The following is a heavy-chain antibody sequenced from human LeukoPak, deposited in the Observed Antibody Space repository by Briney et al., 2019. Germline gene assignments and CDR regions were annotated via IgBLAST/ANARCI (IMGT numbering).Heavy chain of an antibody. CDR2: ISSSSSTI. CDR1: GFTFSSYS. V-gene: IGHV3-48*01. Sequence: GGSLRLSCAASGFTFSSYSMNWVRQAPGKGLEWVSYISSSSSTIYYADSVKGRFTISRDNAKNSLYLQMNSLRAEDTAVYYCARTGSGWYFRKIDYWGQGTLVTVSS. D-gene: IGHD6-19*01. J-gene: IGHJ4*02. CDR3: ARTGSGWYFRKIDY.